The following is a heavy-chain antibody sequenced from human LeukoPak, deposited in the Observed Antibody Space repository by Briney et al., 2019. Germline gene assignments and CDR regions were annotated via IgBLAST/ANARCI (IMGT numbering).Heavy chain of an antibody. CDR2: IIPILGIA. D-gene: IGHD6-13*01. CDR1: GGTFSSYT. J-gene: IGHJ1*01. CDR3: ARMYGQQLARKQYCQH. V-gene: IGHV1-69*02. Sequence: SVKVSCKASGGTFSSYTISWVRQAPGQGLEWMGRIIPILGIANYAQKFQGRVTITADKSTSTAYMELSSLRSEDTAVYYCARMYGQQLARKQYCQHWGQGTLVTVSS.